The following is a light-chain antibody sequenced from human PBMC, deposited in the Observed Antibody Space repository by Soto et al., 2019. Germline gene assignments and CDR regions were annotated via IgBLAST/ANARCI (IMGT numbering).Light chain of an antibody. CDR3: MQALQIRVE. V-gene: IGKV2-28*01. J-gene: IGKJ1*01. CDR1: QSLLHSNGYNY. CDR2: LGS. Sequence: DSVMTQFPLSLSVTPGEPAPISCRSSQSLLHSNGYNYLDWYVQKPGQSPQLLIYLGSNRASGVPDRFSGSGSGTDFTLKISTVEAEDVGVYYCMQALQIRVEFGQGTKVEIK.